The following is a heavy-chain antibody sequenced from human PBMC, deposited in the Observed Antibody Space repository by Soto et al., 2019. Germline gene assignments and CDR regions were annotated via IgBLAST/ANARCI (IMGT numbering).Heavy chain of an antibody. V-gene: IGHV4-30-2*01. CDR3: ARGDLPTSCRFDP. CDR1: GGSISSGGYS. J-gene: IGHJ5*02. CDR2: TLHTGGA. Sequence: SETLSLTCAVSGGSISSGGYSWSWIRQPPGKGLEWIGYTLHTGGAYYNPSLESRVTISVDISKNEFSLKLTSVTAADTAMYYCARGDLPTSCRFDPWGQGALVTVSS. D-gene: IGHD2-21*02.